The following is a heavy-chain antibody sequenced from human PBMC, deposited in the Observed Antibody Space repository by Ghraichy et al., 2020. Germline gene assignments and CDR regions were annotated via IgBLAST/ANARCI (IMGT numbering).Heavy chain of an antibody. Sequence: ASVKVSCKASGYTFTSYAMHWVRQAPGQRLEWMGWINAGNGNTKYSQKFQGRVTITRDTSASTAYMELSSLRSEDTAVYYCARSDTTVTTYYYYYYGMDVWGQGTTVTVSS. CDR2: INAGNGNT. J-gene: IGHJ6*02. D-gene: IGHD4-17*01. CDR3: ARSDTTVTTYYYYYYGMDV. V-gene: IGHV1-3*01. CDR1: GYTFTSYA.